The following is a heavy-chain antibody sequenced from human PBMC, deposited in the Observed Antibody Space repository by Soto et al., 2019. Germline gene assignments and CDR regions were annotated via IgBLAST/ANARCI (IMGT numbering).Heavy chain of an antibody. V-gene: IGHV1-69*01. CDR3: ARRGVTGTTGAGDAFDI. CDR1: GGTFSSYA. CDR2: IIPIFGTA. J-gene: IGHJ3*02. D-gene: IGHD1-7*01. Sequence: QVQLVQSGAEVKKPGSSVKVSCKASGGTFSSYAISWVRQAPGQGLEWMGGIIPIFGTANYAQKFQGRVTITADESTRTAYMELSRLRSEDTAVYYCARRGVTGTTGAGDAFDIWGQGTMVTVSS.